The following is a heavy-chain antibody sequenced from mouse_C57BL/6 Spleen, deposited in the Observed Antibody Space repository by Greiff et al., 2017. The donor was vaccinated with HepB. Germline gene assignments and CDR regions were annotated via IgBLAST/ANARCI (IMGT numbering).Heavy chain of an antibody. D-gene: IGHD1-1*01. Sequence: ESGPGLVKPSQSLSLTCSVTGYSITSGYYWNWIRQFPGNKLEWMGYISYDGSNNYNPSLKNRISITRYTSKNQFFLKLNSVTTEDTATYYCARGITTVFDYWSQGTTLTVSS. CDR2: ISYDGSN. CDR1: GYSITSGYY. CDR3: ARGITTVFDY. J-gene: IGHJ2*01. V-gene: IGHV3-6*01.